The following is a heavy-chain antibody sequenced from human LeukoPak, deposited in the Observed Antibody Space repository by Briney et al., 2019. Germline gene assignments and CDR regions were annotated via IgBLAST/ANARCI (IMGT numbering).Heavy chain of an antibody. D-gene: IGHD3-16*01. CDR1: GFTFTAYA. Sequence: GGSLRLSCAASGFTFTAYAMSWFRQTPEKGLEWVANIHDDGIVTHYVDSVKGRFTISRDDARNSVNLQLNSLRVEDTALYYCARGRGWVDHWGQGTLVTVSS. CDR3: ARGRGWVDH. CDR2: IHDDGIVT. V-gene: IGHV3-7*01. J-gene: IGHJ4*02.